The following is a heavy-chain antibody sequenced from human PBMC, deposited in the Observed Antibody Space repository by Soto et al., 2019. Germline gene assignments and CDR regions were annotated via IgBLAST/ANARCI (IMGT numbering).Heavy chain of an antibody. D-gene: IGHD6-19*01. J-gene: IGHJ6*03. CDR1: EFTFSSYA. Sequence: EVQLLESGGGLVQPGGSLRLSCAASEFTFSSYAMIWVRQAPGKGLEWVSSISGSGGTTYSPDTVKGRFTIFRDNSKNTLYLQMNRLTAEDTAVYYCAKQGGSGRYGDYQYYMEVWGKGTTVTVSS. CDR3: AKQGGSGRYGDYQYYMEV. CDR2: ISGSGGTT. V-gene: IGHV3-23*01.